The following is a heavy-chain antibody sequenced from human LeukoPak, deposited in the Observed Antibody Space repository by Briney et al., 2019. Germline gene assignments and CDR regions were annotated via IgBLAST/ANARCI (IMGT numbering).Heavy chain of an antibody. CDR3: AKVIAAAGPVDY. CDR2: IWYDGSNK. V-gene: IGHV3-33*06. Sequence: GRSLRLSCAASGFTFSSYGMHWVRQAPGKGLEWVAVIWYDGSNKNYADSVKGRFTISRDNSKNPLYLQMNSLRAEDTAVYYCAKVIAAAGPVDYWGQGTLVTVSS. J-gene: IGHJ4*02. CDR1: GFTFSSYG. D-gene: IGHD6-13*01.